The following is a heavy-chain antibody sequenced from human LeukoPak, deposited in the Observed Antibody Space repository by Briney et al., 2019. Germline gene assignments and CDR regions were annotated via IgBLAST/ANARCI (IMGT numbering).Heavy chain of an antibody. D-gene: IGHD6-13*01. V-gene: IGHV3-11*01. Sequence: GGSLRLSYAASGFTFSDYYMSWIRQAPGKGLEWVSYINNSGITIYYADSVKGRFTISRDNAKNSLYLQMNSLRPEDTAVYFCAKVRDSSSWYLDYWGQGTLVTVSS. CDR1: GFTFSDYY. CDR3: AKVRDSSSWYLDY. CDR2: INNSGITI. J-gene: IGHJ4*02.